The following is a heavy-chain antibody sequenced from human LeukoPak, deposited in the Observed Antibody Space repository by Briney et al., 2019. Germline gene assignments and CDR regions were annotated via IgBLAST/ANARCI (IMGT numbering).Heavy chain of an antibody. D-gene: IGHD2-15*01. CDR2: IYYSGST. J-gene: IGHJ4*02. V-gene: IGHV4-31*03. CDR3: ARARRRRGGRFDY. CDR1: GGSISSGGYY. Sequence: SQTLSLTCTVSGGSISSGGYYWSWIRQHPGKGLEWIGYIYYSGSTYYNPSLKSRVTISVDMSKNQFSLKLSSVTAADTAVYYCARARRRRGGRFDYWGQGTLVTVSS.